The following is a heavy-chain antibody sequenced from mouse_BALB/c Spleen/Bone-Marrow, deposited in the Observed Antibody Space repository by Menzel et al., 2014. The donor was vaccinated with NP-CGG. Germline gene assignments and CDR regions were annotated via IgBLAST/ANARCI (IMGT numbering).Heavy chain of an antibody. V-gene: IGHV1-54*03. J-gene: IGHJ2*01. Sequence: FQEFGAELVRPGTSVKVFCKASRYAFTNYLIERVKQRSVQGLEWIGVINPGSGGANYNAKFKGKATLTADKSSSTAYMQLSSLTSDDYAVYFCAREWTARAVDYWGQGPTLTVSS. CDR2: INPGSGGA. D-gene: IGHD3-2*01. CDR3: AREWTARAVDY. CDR1: RYAFTNYL.